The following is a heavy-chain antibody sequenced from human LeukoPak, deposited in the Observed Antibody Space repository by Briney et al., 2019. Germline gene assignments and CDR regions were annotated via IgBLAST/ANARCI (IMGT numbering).Heavy chain of an antibody. Sequence: RWASVKVSCKASGYIFTDYAIHWLRQAPGQRPEWMGWMNAGNGNTKYSQKFQGRITLIRDTSAATAYMELSSLRHDDLAVYYCARGRGTSGSNRDFYYYYYMDVWGKGTTVTVSS. CDR2: MNAGNGNT. D-gene: IGHD2-15*01. CDR1: GYIFTDYA. CDR3: ARGRGTSGSNRDFYYYYYMDV. V-gene: IGHV1-3*01. J-gene: IGHJ6*03.